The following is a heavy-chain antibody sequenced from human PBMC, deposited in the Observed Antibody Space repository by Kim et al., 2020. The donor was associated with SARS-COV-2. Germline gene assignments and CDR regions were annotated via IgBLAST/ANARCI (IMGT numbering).Heavy chain of an antibody. Sequence: ASVKVSCKASGYTFTSYAMHWVRQAPGQRLEWMGWINAGNGNTKYSQKFQGRVTITRDTSASTAYMELSSLRSEDTAVYYCARDPYYYDSSGYYPYDYWGQGTLVTVSS. D-gene: IGHD3-22*01. CDR1: GYTFTSYA. J-gene: IGHJ4*02. CDR2: INAGNGNT. V-gene: IGHV1-3*01. CDR3: ARDPYYYDSSGYYPYDY.